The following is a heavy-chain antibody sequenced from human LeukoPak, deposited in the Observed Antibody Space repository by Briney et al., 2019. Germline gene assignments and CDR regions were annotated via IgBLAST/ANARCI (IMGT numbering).Heavy chain of an antibody. J-gene: IGHJ4*02. CDR3: ASELRDRNYDFEY. CDR1: GFTFSTYA. Sequence: GGSLRLSCAASGFTFSTYAMHWVRQAPGEGLEWVAFISYDGSAKYYPDYVKGRFTISRDNSKNTLYLQINSLISEDTAVYYCASELRDRNYDFEYWGQGTLVTVSS. CDR2: ISYDGSAK. V-gene: IGHV3-30*04. D-gene: IGHD4-11*01.